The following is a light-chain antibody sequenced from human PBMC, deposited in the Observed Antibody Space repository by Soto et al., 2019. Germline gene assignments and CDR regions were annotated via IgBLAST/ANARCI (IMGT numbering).Light chain of an antibody. CDR1: QSVSSRS. CDR3: QHYGSSPRT. J-gene: IGKJ1*01. CDR2: AAS. V-gene: IGKV3-20*01. Sequence: EIVLTQSPCTLSLSPGERATLSCRASQSVSSRSLAWFQQKPGQAPRLLIYAASSRATGIPDRFSGSGFGTDFTLTISSLEPEDFAVYYCQHYGSSPRTFGQGTKVEIK.